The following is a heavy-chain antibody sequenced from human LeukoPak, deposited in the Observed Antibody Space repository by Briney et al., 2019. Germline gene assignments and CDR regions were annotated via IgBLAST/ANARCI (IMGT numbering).Heavy chain of an antibody. CDR3: AKDRGGLSLFDY. CDR2: IYSGGST. J-gene: IGHJ4*02. V-gene: IGHV3-53*01. D-gene: IGHD3-10*01. Sequence: PGGSLRLSCAASGFTVSSNYMSWVRQAPGKGLEWVSVIYSGGSTYYADSVKGRFTVSRDNSKSTVYFQMNGLRVEDTAVYYCAKDRGGLSLFDYWGRGTLVTVSS. CDR1: GFTVSSNY.